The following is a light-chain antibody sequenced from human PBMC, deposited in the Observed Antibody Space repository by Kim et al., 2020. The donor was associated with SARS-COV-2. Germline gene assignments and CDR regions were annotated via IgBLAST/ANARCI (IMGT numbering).Light chain of an antibody. CDR2: DAS. CDR3: QQRSSWPPT. Sequence: WSPGEMATLSCRTSHSIGTSLAWYQQKPGKTPRLLIHDASNGATDIPARFSGSGSGTVFTLTISSLEPEDFAVYFCQQRSSWPPTFGQGTRLEIK. V-gene: IGKV3-11*01. CDR1: HSIGTS. J-gene: IGKJ5*01.